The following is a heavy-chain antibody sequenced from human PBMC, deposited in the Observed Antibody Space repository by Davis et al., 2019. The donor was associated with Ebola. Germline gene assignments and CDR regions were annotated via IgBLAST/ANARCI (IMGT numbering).Heavy chain of an antibody. CDR1: GFTFSTSH. J-gene: IGHJ4*02. D-gene: IGHD4-17*01. CDR3: VRTTYGAPEY. V-gene: IGHV3-64*04. CDR2: ISPNGDNT. Sequence: GESLKISCSVSGFTFSTSHMHWVXXAPRXXXXXXSSISPNGDNTYYPDSVKGRFTISRDNAKSTLYLQMNSLTAEDTAVYYCVRTTYGAPEYWGQGTLVTVSS.